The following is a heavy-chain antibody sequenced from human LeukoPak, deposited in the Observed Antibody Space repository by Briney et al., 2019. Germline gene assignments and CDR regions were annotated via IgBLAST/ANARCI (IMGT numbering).Heavy chain of an antibody. CDR2: IYPGDSDT. Sequence: GESLQISCKGSGYSFTSYWIGWVRQMPGKGLEWMGIIYPGDSDTRYSPSFQGQVTISADKSISTAYLQWSSLKASDTAMYYCAILGGVVGATSRTAGQDYWGQGTLVTVSS. V-gene: IGHV5-51*01. CDR1: GYSFTSYW. CDR3: AILGGVVGATSRTAGQDY. D-gene: IGHD1-26*01. J-gene: IGHJ4*02.